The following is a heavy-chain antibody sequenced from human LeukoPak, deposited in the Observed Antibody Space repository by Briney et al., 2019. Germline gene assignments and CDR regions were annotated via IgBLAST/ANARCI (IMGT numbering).Heavy chain of an antibody. CDR1: GDSVSSNSVT. J-gene: IGHJ4*02. Sequence: SQTLPLTCAISGDSVSSNSVTWHWIRQSPSRGLEWLGRTYYRSKWHNDYAVSVRSRVTINPDTSENRFSLQLNSVTPEDTAVYYCARGGVTTVTLDYWGQGTLVTVSS. D-gene: IGHD4-17*01. V-gene: IGHV6-1*01. CDR2: TYYRSKWHN. CDR3: ARGGVTTVTLDY.